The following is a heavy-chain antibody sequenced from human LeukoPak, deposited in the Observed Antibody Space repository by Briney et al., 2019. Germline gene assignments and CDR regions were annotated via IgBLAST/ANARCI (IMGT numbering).Heavy chain of an antibody. CDR3: ASAAITIFGVVINDAFDI. Sequence: SVTVSCKASGGTFSSYAISWVRQAPGQGLEWMGGIIPIFGTANYAQKFQGRVTITTDESTSTAYMELSSLRSEDTAEYYCASAAITIFGVVINDAFDIWGQGTVVTVSS. CDR1: GGTFSSYA. CDR2: IIPIFGTA. J-gene: IGHJ3*02. V-gene: IGHV1-69*05. D-gene: IGHD3-3*01.